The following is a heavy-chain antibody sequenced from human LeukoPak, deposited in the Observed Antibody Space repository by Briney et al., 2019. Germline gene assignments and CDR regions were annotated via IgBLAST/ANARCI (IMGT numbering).Heavy chain of an antibody. CDR2: IIPILGIA. J-gene: IGHJ5*02. D-gene: IGHD4-17*01. V-gene: IGHV1-69*04. Sequence: ASVKVSCKASGALFRSYAISWLRQAPGQGLEWMGRIIPILGIANYARKFQGRVTITADKSTSTAYMELSSLRSEDTAVYYCARDRWVPTVTTDWCDPLGQGTLVTVSS. CDR1: GALFRSYA. CDR3: ARDRWVPTVTTDWCDP.